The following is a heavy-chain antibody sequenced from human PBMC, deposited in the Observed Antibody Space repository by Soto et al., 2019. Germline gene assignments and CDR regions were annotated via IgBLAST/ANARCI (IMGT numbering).Heavy chain of an antibody. Sequence: GESLKISCKGSGYSFTSYWIAWVRQMPGRGLEWMGIIYPGDSATRYSPSFQGQVTISADKSISTAYLQWSSLRASDTAMYYCARRFCTGGSCSLDYWGQRTLVTVSS. D-gene: IGHD2-15*01. CDR2: IYPGDSAT. CDR3: ARRFCTGGSCSLDY. J-gene: IGHJ4*02. CDR1: GYSFTSYW. V-gene: IGHV5-51*01.